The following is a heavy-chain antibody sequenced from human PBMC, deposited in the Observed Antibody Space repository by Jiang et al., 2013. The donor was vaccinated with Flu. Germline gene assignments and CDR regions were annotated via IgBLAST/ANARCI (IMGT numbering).Heavy chain of an antibody. CDR3: AGPGLRGSSSWYGHTLSFDY. CDR2: IYHSGST. D-gene: IGHD6-13*01. CDR1: GYSISSGYV. V-gene: IGHV4-38-2*02. J-gene: IGHJ4*02. Sequence: TLSLTCTVSGYSISSGYVLGLDPAAPGKGLEWIGSIYHSGSTYYNPSLKSRVTISVDTSKNQFSLKLSSVTAADTAVYYCAGPGLRGSSSWYGHTLSFDYWGQGTLVTVSS.